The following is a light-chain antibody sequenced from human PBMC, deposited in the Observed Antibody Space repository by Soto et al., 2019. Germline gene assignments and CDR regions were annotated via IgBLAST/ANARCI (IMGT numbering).Light chain of an antibody. CDR3: QKYNSFPLT. CDR2: AAS. CDR1: QSISNH. Sequence: DIQMTQSPSSLSASVEDRVIITCRASQSISNHLNWYQQKPGKAPKLLIFAASSLQSGVPSRFSGSRSGPEFTLTISSLQPEDVATYYCQKYNSFPLTFGGGTKVDI. V-gene: IGKV1-39*01. J-gene: IGKJ4*01.